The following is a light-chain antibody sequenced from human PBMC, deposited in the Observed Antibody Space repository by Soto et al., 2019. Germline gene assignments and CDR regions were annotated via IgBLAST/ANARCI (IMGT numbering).Light chain of an antibody. Sequence: DLVMTQSPLSLPVTPGEPAPISCRSSQSLLHSNGYNYLDWYLQKPGQSPQLLIYLGSNRASGVPDRFSGSVSGTDFTLKISRVEADDVGVYYCMQALQTPPTFGQGTKVEIK. CDR1: QSLLHSNGYNY. J-gene: IGKJ1*01. CDR3: MQALQTPPT. V-gene: IGKV2-28*01. CDR2: LGS.